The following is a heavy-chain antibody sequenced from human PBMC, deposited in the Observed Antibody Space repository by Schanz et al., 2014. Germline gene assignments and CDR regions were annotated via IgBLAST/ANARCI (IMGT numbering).Heavy chain of an antibody. CDR2: TIPVLDVA. CDR1: GGTFSSET. D-gene: IGHD2-21*01. CDR3: AIVEDLDY. Sequence: QVQLVQSGAEVKKPESSVRVSCRTSGGTFSSETVSWVRQAPGQGLEWVGRTIPVLDVANYAPKFQGRVTITADEPTTTAYMELTSLRADDTAMYYCAIVEDLDYWGQGTLVTVS. V-gene: IGHV1-69*02. J-gene: IGHJ4*02.